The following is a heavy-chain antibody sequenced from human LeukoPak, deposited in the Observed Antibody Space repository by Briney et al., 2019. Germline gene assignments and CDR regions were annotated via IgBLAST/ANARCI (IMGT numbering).Heavy chain of an antibody. V-gene: IGHV5-10-1*01. D-gene: IGHD3-10*01. Sequence: GESLRISCKGSGYSFTSYWIGWVRQMPGEGLEWMGRIDPSDSYTNYSPSFQGHVTISADKSISTAYLQWSSLKASDTAMYYCARDPMVRGVIITKDYYYCYGMDVWGKATTVTVSS. J-gene: IGHJ6*04. CDR2: IDPSDSYT. CDR1: GYSFTSYW. CDR3: ARDPMVRGVIITKDYYYCYGMDV.